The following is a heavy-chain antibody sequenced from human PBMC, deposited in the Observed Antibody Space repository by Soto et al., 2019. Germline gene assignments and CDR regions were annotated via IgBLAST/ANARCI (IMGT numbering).Heavy chain of an antibody. CDR3: ARKRRSYCTNGVCFDY. J-gene: IGHJ4*02. Sequence: SETLSLTCAVYGGSFSGYYWSWIRQPPGQGLEWIGEINHSGSTNYNPSLKSRVTISVDTSKNKFSLKLSSVSAADTAVYYCARKRRSYCTNGVCFDYWGQGTLVTVSS. CDR2: INHSGST. D-gene: IGHD2-8*01. V-gene: IGHV4-34*01. CDR1: GGSFSGYY.